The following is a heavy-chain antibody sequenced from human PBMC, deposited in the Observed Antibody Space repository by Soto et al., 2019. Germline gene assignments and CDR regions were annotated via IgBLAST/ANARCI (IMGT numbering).Heavy chain of an antibody. J-gene: IGHJ1*01. D-gene: IGHD1-7*01. CDR3: ARETGENWTYEAH. CDR2: LHINGVT. Sequence: QVQQQESGPGLVKPSDTLSLICSVSGTYISGFSWSWVRQPAGQGLEWIGRLHINGVTQYNPSFKSQVTMSIDTSRNHFSLNLQSATAADTAVYYCARETGENWTYEAHWGQGTLVTVSS. CDR1: GTYISGFS. V-gene: IGHV4-4*07.